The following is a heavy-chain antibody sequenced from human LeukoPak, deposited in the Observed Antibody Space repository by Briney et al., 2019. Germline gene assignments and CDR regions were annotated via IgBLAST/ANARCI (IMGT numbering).Heavy chain of an antibody. CDR2: IYYSGST. CDR1: GGSISSGGYY. V-gene: IGHV4-31*03. D-gene: IGHD6-6*01. J-gene: IGHJ4*02. CDR3: ARASIAARHLFDY. Sequence: SQTLSLNCTVSGGSISSGGYYWSSIRQHPGKGLEWIGYIYYSGSTYYNPSLKSRVTISVDTSKNQFSLKLSSVTDADRAVYDCARASIAARHLFDYWGQGTLVTVSS.